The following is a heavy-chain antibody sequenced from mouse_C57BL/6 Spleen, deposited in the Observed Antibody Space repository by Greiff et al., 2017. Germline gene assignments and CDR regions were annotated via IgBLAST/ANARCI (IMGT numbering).Heavy chain of an antibody. V-gene: IGHV5-4*01. J-gene: IGHJ2*01. Sequence: EVQLVESGGGLVKPGGSLKLSCAASGFTFSSYAMSWVRQTPEKRLEWVATISDGGGYTYYPDNVKGRFTISRDNAKNNLYLQMSHLKSEDTAMYYCARDFPYYFDYWGQGTTLTVSS. CDR1: GFTFSSYA. CDR3: ARDFPYYFDY. CDR2: ISDGGGYT.